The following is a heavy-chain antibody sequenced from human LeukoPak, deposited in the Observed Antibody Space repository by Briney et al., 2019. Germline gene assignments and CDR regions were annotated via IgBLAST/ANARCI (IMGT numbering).Heavy chain of an antibody. CDR2: INHSGGT. V-gene: IGHV4-34*01. CDR1: GGSFSGYY. CDR3: AGGRREEMATNYDREVDY. Sequence: SETLSLTCAVYGGSFSGYYWSWIRQPPGKGLEWIGEINHSGGTNYNPSLKSRVTISVDTSKNQFSLKLSSVTAADTAVYYCAGGRREEMATNYDREVDYWGQGTLVTVSS. J-gene: IGHJ4*02. D-gene: IGHD5-24*01.